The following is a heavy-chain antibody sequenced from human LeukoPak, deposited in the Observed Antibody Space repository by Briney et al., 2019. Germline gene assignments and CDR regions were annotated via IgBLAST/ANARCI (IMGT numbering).Heavy chain of an antibody. V-gene: IGHV3-33*01. Sequence: GGSLRLSCAASGFTFRSYGMHWVRQVPGEGLEWVAVIWYDGSNKYYADSVKGRFTISRDNSKNTLYLQMNSLRAEDTAVDYCARGGWGVEYFDYWGQGTLVTLSS. J-gene: IGHJ4*02. CDR2: IWYDGSNK. CDR1: GFTFRSYG. D-gene: IGHD3-16*01. CDR3: ARGGWGVEYFDY.